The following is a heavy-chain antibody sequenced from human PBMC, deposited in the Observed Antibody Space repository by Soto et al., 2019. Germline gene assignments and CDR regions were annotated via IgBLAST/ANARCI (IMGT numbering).Heavy chain of an antibody. CDR2: IIPIFGTA. V-gene: IGHV1-69*13. D-gene: IGHD6-13*01. CDR3: ASPAAAGTGYYSGMDV. J-gene: IGHJ6*02. Sequence: SVKVSCKASGGTFSSYAISWVRQAPGQGLEWMGGIIPIFGTANYAQKFQGRVTITADESTSTAYMELSSLRSEDTAVYYCASPAAAGTGYYSGMDVWGQGTTVTVSS. CDR1: GGTFSSYA.